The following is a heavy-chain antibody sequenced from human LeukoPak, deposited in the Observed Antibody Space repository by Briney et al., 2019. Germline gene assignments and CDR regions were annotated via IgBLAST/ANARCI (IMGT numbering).Heavy chain of an antibody. D-gene: IGHD6-13*01. J-gene: IGHJ4*02. V-gene: IGHV3-33*01. CDR3: ARSGVQQLVLYYFDY. Sequence: GGSLRLSCAASGFTFSSYGMHWVRQAPGKGLEWVAVIWYDGSNKYYADSVKGRFTISRDNSKNTLYLQMNSLRAEDTAVYYCARSGVQQLVLYYFDYWGQGTLVTVSS. CDR2: IWYDGSNK. CDR1: GFTFSSYG.